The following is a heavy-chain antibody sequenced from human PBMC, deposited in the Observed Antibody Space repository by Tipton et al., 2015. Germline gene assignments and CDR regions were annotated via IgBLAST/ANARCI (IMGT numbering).Heavy chain of an antibody. Sequence: SLRLSCAASGFTFDDYAMYWVRQAPGKGLEWVSGISWNSDNKGYADSVKGRFTMSRDNAKNSLDLQMSSLRAEDTAVYYCVRDQWRGSCSGGGCPGWGQGTLVNVSS. CDR3: VRDQWRGSCSGGGCPG. CDR1: GFTFDDYA. V-gene: IGHV3-9*01. CDR2: ISWNSDNK. D-gene: IGHD2-15*01. J-gene: IGHJ4*02.